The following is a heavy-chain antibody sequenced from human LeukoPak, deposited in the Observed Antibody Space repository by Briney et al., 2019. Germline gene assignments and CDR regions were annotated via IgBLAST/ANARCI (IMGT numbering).Heavy chain of an antibody. J-gene: IGHJ4*02. CDR2: ISYDGSNK. Sequence: GGSLRLSCAASGFTFRIYAMHWVRQAPGKGLEWVAVISYDGSNKYYADSVKGRFTISRDNSKNTLYLQMNSLRAEDTAMYYCAREEYGAHYFDYWGQGTLVTVSS. CDR3: AREEYGAHYFDY. CDR1: GFTFRIYA. D-gene: IGHD4-17*01. V-gene: IGHV3-30-3*01.